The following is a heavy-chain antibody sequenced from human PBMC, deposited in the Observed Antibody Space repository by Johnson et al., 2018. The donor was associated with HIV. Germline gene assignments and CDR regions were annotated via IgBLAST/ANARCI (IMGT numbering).Heavy chain of an antibody. CDR3: AREVYYDSSGYYVDAFDI. D-gene: IGHD3-22*01. CDR1: GFTFSSYW. Sequence: VQLVESGGGLVQPGGSLRLSCAASGFTFSSYWMSWVRQAPGKGLEWVANIKQDGSEKYYVDSVKGRFTISRDNAKNSLYLQMNSLRAEDTAVYYCAREVYYDSSGYYVDAFDIWGQVTMVTVSS. CDR2: IKQDGSEK. J-gene: IGHJ3*02. V-gene: IGHV3-7*01.